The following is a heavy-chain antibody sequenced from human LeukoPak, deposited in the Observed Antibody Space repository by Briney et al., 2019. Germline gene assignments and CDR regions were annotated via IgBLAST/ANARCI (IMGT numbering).Heavy chain of an antibody. D-gene: IGHD3-22*01. V-gene: IGHV1-69*05. CDR1: GGTLSSFA. CDR2: IIPIFGTA. CDR3: ARDPSPSGYYGPNWFDP. J-gene: IGHJ5*02. Sequence: PVKGSCKASGGTLSSFAISWVRQAPGQGLKLMGGIIPIFGTANYAQKFQGRVTITTDESTSTAYMELSSLRSEDTAVYYCARDPSPSGYYGPNWFDPWGQGTLVTVSS.